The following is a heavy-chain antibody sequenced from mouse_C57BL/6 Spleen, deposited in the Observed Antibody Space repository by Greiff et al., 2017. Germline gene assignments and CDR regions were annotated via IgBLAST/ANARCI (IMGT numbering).Heavy chain of an antibody. Sequence: QVTLKVSGPGILQSSQTLSLTCSFSGFSLSTSGMGVSWLRQPSGKGLEWLAHIYWDDDKRYNPSLKTRLTISKDTSRNQVFLKITSVDTADTATCYCARREGGLKEDYFDYWGQGTTLTVSS. CDR1: GFSLSTSGMG. V-gene: IGHV8-12*01. J-gene: IGHJ2*01. CDR3: ARREGGLKEDYFDY. CDR2: IYWDDDK.